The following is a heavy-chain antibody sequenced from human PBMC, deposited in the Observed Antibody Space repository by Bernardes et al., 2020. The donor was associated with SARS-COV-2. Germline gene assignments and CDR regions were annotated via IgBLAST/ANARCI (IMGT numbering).Heavy chain of an antibody. CDR3: ARDGGSSGWYVRWDYYYYGMDV. V-gene: IGHV3-74*01. J-gene: IGHJ6*02. CDR2: INSDGSST. Sequence: GGSLRLSCAASGFTFSSYWMHWVRQAPGKGLVWVSRINSDGSSTSYADSVKGRFTISRDNAKNTLYLQMNSLRAEDTAVYYCARDGGSSGWYVRWDYYYYGMDVWGQGTTVTVSS. CDR1: GFTFSSYW. D-gene: IGHD6-19*01.